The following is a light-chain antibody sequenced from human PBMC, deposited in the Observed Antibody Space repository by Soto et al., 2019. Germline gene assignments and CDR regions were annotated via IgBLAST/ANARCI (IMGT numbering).Light chain of an antibody. V-gene: IGKV1-9*01. CDR3: QHLNTYPHT. J-gene: IGKJ2*01. Sequence: DIQLTQSPSFLSASVGDRVTITCRASQGISSSLAWFQQKPGKAPKLLIYAIFTLQSRVPSRFSGSGSGTYFTLTISSLQPEDFATYYCQHLNTYPHTFGQGTKLEIK. CDR2: AIF. CDR1: QGISSS.